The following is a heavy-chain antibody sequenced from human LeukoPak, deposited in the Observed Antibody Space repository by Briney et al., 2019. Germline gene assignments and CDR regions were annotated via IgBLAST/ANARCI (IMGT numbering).Heavy chain of an antibody. J-gene: IGHJ4*02. CDR1: GGSISSGDYY. CDR3: ARDYYDSSGYYYIPFDY. Sequence: SQTLSLTCTVSGGSISSGDYYWSWIRQPPGRGLEWIGYIYYSGSTYYNPSRKSRATIAVGTSKNQFSLKLSSVTAADTAVYYCARDYYDSSGYYYIPFDYWGQGTLVTVSS. D-gene: IGHD3-22*01. V-gene: IGHV4-30-4*08. CDR2: IYYSGST.